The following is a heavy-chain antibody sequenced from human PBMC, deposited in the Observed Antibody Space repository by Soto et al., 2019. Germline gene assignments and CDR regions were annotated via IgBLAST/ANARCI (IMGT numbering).Heavy chain of an antibody. J-gene: IGHJ5*02. CDR1: GFTFSSYA. CDR2: ISGSGGST. D-gene: IGHD6-13*01. Sequence: GGSLRLSCAASGFTFSSYAISWVRQAPGKGLEWVSAISGSGGSTYYADSVKGRFTISRDNSKNTLYLQMNSLRAEDAAVYYCAKRVGIAAAGTPVGNWFDPWGQGTLVTVSS. V-gene: IGHV3-23*01. CDR3: AKRVGIAAAGTPVGNWFDP.